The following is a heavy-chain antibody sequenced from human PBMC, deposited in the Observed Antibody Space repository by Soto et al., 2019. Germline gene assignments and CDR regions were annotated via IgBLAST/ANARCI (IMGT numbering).Heavy chain of an antibody. CDR2: ISYDGSNK. J-gene: IGHJ5*02. V-gene: IGHV3-30*18. CDR1: GFTFSSYG. Sequence: GWSLRLSYGASGFTFSSYGMHWVRQAPGKGVEWVAVISYDGSNKYYADSVKGRFTISRDNYRNTPYLQMNTLRAEDTAVYYCAKDGFDPWGQGTLVTVSS. CDR3: AKDGFDP.